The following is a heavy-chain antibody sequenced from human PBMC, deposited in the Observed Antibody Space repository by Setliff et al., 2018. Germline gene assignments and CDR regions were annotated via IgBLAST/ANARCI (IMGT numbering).Heavy chain of an antibody. CDR3: ARAHTWSLPNDNSGYPGWFDP. Sequence: PSETLSLTCAIYGESSSGYYWSWIRQSPGKTLEWIGEIMDGRDTVYNPSLNSRVTISFDTSKNHVSLKLSSVTAADTAVYYCARAHTWSLPNDNSGYPGWFDPWGQGTLVTVSS. D-gene: IGHD3-22*01. J-gene: IGHJ5*02. CDR1: GESSSGYY. V-gene: IGHV4-34*12. CDR2: IMDGRDT.